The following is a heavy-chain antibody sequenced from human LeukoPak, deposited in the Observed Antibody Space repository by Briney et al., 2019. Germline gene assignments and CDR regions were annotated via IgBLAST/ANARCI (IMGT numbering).Heavy chain of an antibody. V-gene: IGHV4-38-2*02. D-gene: IGHD5/OR15-5a*01. CDR3: ATLVSTRYYFDY. CDR2: IYHSGIT. J-gene: IGHJ4*02. CDR1: DYSTSSGYGYY. Sequence: SETLSLTCTVSDYSTSSGYGYYWGWIRQPPGKGLEWIGNIYHSGITYYNHFNSSLKSRVTISIDTSKNQFSLRLTSVTAADTAVYFCATLVSTRYYFDYWGQGTLVTVSS.